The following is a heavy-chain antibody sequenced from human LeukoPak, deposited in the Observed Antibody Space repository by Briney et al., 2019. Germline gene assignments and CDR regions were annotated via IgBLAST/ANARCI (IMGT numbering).Heavy chain of an antibody. Sequence: PSETLSLTCSVSGGYISRGSYYWGWFRQSPGKGLEWIGSIYYSGSTYYNPSLKSRVTISADTSKNQFSLQLSSVTAADTAIYYCARRPPALGAFDIWGHGTMVTVSS. CDR3: ARRPPALGAFDI. V-gene: IGHV4-39*01. CDR1: GGYISRGSYY. J-gene: IGHJ3*02. CDR2: IYYSGST.